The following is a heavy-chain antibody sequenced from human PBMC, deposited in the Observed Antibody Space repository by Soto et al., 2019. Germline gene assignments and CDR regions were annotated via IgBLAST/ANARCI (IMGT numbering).Heavy chain of an antibody. J-gene: IGHJ3*02. CDR1: GFTFDDYA. CDR2: ISWNSGSI. V-gene: IGHV3-9*01. Sequence: EVQLVESGGGLVQPGRSLRLSCAASGFTFDDYAMHWVRQAPGKGLEWVSGISWNSGSIGYADSVKGRFTISRDNAKISLYLQMNSLRAEDTALYYCAKEGRRAVKGAFDIWGQGTMVTVSS. CDR3: AKEGRRAVKGAFDI.